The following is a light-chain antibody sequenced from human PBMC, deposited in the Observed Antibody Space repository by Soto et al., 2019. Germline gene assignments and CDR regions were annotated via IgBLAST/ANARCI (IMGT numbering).Light chain of an antibody. CDR2: DVT. Sequence: QSALTQPPSASGSPGQSVTISCTGTSSDVGAYNYVSWNQQHPGKAPKLMIYDVTTRPSGVPDRFSGSKYGNTASLTVSGLQAEDEADYFCSSYTGSDNFVFGGGTKLTVL. V-gene: IGLV2-8*01. CDR3: SSYTGSDNFV. CDR1: SSDVGAYNY. J-gene: IGLJ2*01.